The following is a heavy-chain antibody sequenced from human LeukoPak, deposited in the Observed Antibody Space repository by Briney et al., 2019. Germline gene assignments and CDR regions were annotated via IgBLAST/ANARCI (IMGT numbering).Heavy chain of an antibody. J-gene: IGHJ6*03. D-gene: IGHD2-8*01. CDR2: IYYSGST. V-gene: IGHV4-59*01. CDR3: ARVADCTNGVCYSDCYYYMDV. Sequence: SETLSLTCTVSGGSISSYYWSWIRQPPGKGLEWIGYIYYSGSTNYNPSLKSRVTISVDTSKNQFSLKLSSVTAADTAVYYCARVADCTNGVCYSDCYYYMDVWGKGTTVTVSS. CDR1: GGSISSYY.